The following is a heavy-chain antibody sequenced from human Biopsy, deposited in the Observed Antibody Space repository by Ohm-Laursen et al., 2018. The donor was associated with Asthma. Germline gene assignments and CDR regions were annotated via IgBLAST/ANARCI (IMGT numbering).Heavy chain of an antibody. CDR3: ARMNTLIQAANYFSYAMDV. J-gene: IGHJ6*02. CDR2: LSHTGSP. V-gene: IGHV4-30-2*01. CDR1: GASINSGGFS. D-gene: IGHD3-9*01. Sequence: SDTLSLTCAVSGASINSGGFSWNWVPQPPGKGPEFIAHLSHTGSPHYNPSLKSRVTISVDRSQRQFSLKVNSVTAADTAVYCCARMNTLIQAANYFSYAMDVWGQGTTVTVSS.